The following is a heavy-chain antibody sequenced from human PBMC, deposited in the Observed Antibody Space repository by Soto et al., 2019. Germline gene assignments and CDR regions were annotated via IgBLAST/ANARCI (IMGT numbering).Heavy chain of an antibody. V-gene: IGHV4-31*03. Sequence: QVQLQESGPGLVKPSQTLSLTCTVSGGSISSGGYYWSWIRQHPGKGLEWIGYIYYSGSTYYNPPXKXXVTISVDTSKNQFSLKLSSVTAADTAVYYCARMYRGTSMDVWGQGTTVTVSS. CDR2: IYYSGST. CDR1: GGSISSGGYY. D-gene: IGHD3-10*01. CDR3: ARMYRGTSMDV. J-gene: IGHJ6*02.